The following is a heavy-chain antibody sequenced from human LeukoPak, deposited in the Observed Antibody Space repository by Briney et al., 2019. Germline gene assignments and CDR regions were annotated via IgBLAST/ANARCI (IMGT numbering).Heavy chain of an antibody. CDR2: SKSKTDGGAI. CDR3: YYEGF. Sequence: GGSLRLSCAASGFIFKNAWLSWGRQAPGKGLEWVGRSKSKTDGGAIDYAAPVKGRFTISRADSRSMLFLQMSSPKTEDTAVYHCYYEGFWGQGTLVTVSS. CDR1: GFIFKNAW. J-gene: IGHJ4*02. V-gene: IGHV3-15*01. D-gene: IGHD3-22*01.